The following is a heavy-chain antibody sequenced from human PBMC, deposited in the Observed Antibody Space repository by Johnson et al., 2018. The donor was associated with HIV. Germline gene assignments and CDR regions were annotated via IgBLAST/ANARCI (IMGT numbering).Heavy chain of an antibody. J-gene: IGHJ3*02. V-gene: IGHV3-30*19. CDR3: ARVSSEDAFDI. Sequence: VQLVESGGGVVQPGRSLRLSCTASGFPFSSYGMHWVRQAPGRGLEWVAVMWYDGSNKYYADSVKGRFTISRDNSKNTLYLQMNSLRAEDTAVYYCARVSSEDAFDIWGQGTMVTVSS. CDR2: MWYDGSNK. CDR1: GFPFSSYG.